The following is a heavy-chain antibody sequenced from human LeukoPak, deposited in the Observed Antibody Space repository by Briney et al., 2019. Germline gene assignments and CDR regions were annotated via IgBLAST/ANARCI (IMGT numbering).Heavy chain of an antibody. CDR3: ARGRMTTLYYFDY. CDR2: ISTTGTTI. D-gene: IGHD4-11*01. J-gene: IGHJ4*02. Sequence: GGSLRLSCAASGFAFSDYYMSGIRQAPGKGLVWVSYISTTGTTIYYADSVKGRFTISRDNAKNSLYLQMNSLRAEDTAVYYCARGRMTTLYYFDYWGQGTLVTVSS. V-gene: IGHV3-11*01. CDR1: GFAFSDYY.